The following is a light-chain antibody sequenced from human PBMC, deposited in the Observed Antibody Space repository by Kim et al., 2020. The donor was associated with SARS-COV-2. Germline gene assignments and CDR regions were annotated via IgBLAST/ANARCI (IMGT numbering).Light chain of an antibody. J-gene: IGKJ4*01. Sequence: SPGERATLSCRASQSVNSYYFAWYQQKPGQAPRLLIYGASSRATGIPDRFSGSGSGTDFTLTISRLEPEDFAVYYCHQYSNSPLAFGGGTKVDIK. CDR2: GAS. CDR1: QSVNSYY. CDR3: HQYSNSPLA. V-gene: IGKV3-20*01.